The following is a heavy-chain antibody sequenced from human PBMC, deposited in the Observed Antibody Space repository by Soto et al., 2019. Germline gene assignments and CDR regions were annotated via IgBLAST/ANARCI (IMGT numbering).Heavy chain of an antibody. J-gene: IGHJ6*02. D-gene: IGHD6-19*01. V-gene: IGHV3-48*02. Sequence: PGWSLRLSCAASGFTFSSYSMNWVRQAPGKGLEWVSYISSSSSTIYYADSVKGRFTISRDNAKNSLYLQMNSLRDEDTAVYYCARQLAVAGNYYYYGMDVWGQGTTVTVSS. CDR1: GFTFSSYS. CDR3: ARQLAVAGNYYYYGMDV. CDR2: ISSSSSTI.